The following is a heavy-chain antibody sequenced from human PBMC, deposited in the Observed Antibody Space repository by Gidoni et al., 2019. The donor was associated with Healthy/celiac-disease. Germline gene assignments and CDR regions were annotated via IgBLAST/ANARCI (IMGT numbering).Heavy chain of an antibody. V-gene: IGHV3-48*02. Sequence: EVQLVESGGGLVQPGGSLRLSCAASGFTFGSDSMNWVRQAPGKGLEWVSYISSSSSTIYYADSVKGRFTISRDNAKNSLYLQMNSLRDEDTAVYYCARDPLDTIAGAFDIWGQGTMVTVSS. CDR2: ISSSSSTI. J-gene: IGHJ3*02. D-gene: IGHD3-3*01. CDR1: GFTFGSDS. CDR3: ARDPLDTIAGAFDI.